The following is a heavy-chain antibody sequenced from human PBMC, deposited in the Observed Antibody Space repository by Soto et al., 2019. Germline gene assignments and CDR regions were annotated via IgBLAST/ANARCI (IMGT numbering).Heavy chain of an antibody. D-gene: IGHD3-10*01. Sequence: SETLSLTCTVSGGSISSYYWSWIRQPPGKGLEWIGYIYYSGSTNYNPSLKSRVTISVDTSKNQFSLKLSSVTAADTAVYYCARASGWTKAGYYFDYWGQGTLVTVSS. CDR1: GGSISSYY. V-gene: IGHV4-59*01. J-gene: IGHJ4*02. CDR3: ARASGWTKAGYYFDY. CDR2: IYYSGST.